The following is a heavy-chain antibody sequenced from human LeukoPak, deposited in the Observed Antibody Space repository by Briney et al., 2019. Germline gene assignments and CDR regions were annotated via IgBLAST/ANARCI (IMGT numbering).Heavy chain of an antibody. Sequence: PGGSLRLSCAVSGFTFRNYSMNWVRQAPGKGPEWIGYIYYSGSTNYNPSLKSRVTISVDTSKNQFSLKLSSVTAADTAVYYCARVLPAGKAYGVDPWGQGTQVTVSS. J-gene: IGHJ5*02. CDR2: IYYSGST. D-gene: IGHD6-19*01. CDR3: ARVLPAGKAYGVDP. CDR1: GFTFRNYS. V-gene: IGHV4-59*01.